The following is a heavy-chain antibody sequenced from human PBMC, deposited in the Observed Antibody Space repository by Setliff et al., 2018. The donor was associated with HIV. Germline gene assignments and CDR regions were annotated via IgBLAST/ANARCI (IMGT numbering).Heavy chain of an antibody. CDR2: INTDGSSA. D-gene: IGHD3-16*01. J-gene: IGHJ5*01. CDR1: GFTFSNSW. CDR3: ARGGANPSWFDS. Sequence: GESLRLSCAASGFTFSNSWMHWVRQAPGKGLVWVSRINTDGSSATYADSVKGRFTNSRDNAKNTLYLQMDSLRAEDTAVYYCARGGANPSWFDSWGQGTLVTVSS. V-gene: IGHV3-74*03.